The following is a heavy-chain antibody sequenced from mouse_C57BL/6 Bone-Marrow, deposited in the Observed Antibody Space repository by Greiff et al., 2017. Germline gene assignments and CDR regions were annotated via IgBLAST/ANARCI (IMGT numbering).Heavy chain of an antibody. V-gene: IGHV5-9*01. Sequence: EVKLVESGGGLVKPGGSLKLSCAASGFTFSSYTMSLVRQTPEKRLEWVATISGGGGNTYSPDSVKGRFTFSIANAKNTLDLQMSSMRSEDTALYYWARHNYGNPAWFAYWGQGTLVTVSA. CDR2: ISGGGGNT. J-gene: IGHJ3*01. CDR3: ARHNYGNPAWFAY. CDR1: GFTFSSYT. D-gene: IGHD2-1*01.